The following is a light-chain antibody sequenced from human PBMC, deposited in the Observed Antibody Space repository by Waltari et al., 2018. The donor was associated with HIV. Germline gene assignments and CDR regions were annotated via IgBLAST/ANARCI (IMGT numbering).Light chain of an antibody. Sequence: SVLTQPPSASGTPGQRVTISSGSTSNIGSNYVFWYQHLPGTAPKLLIHRNNQRPSGGPGRFSGATSGTSSALAISGLRSEDEAEYYCVAWDDSLGGVVFGGGTKVAVL. V-gene: IGLV1-47*01. CDR1: TSNIGSNY. J-gene: IGLJ2*01. CDR3: VAWDDSLGGVV. CDR2: RNN.